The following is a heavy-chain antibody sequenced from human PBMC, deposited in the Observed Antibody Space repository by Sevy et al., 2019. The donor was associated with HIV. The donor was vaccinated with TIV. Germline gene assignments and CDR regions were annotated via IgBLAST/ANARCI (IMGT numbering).Heavy chain of an antibody. CDR3: ARELISGRYYGMDV. J-gene: IGHJ6*02. CDR2: IYYTGST. V-gene: IGHV4-59*01. D-gene: IGHD6-19*01. CDR1: RGSISSYY. Sequence: SETLSLTCTVSRGSISSYYWNWIRQSPGKGLEWIGYIYYTGSTNYNPSLKSRVTISVDTSKNQFSLKLTSVTAADTAVYYCARELISGRYYGMDVWGQGTTVTVSS.